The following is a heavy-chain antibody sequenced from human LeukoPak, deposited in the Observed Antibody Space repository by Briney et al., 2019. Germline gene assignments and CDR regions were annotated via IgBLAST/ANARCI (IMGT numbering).Heavy chain of an antibody. CDR1: GGSVSSGSYY. V-gene: IGHV4-61*01. D-gene: IGHD3-10*01. Sequence: SETLSLTCTVSGGSVSSGSYYWSWIRQPPGKGLEWIGYIYYSGSTNYNPSLKSRVTISVDTSKNQFSLKLSSVTAADTAVYYCARCFDGITMVQGVINRARYNWFDPWGQGTLVTVSS. CDR3: ARCFDGITMVQGVINRARYNWFDP. J-gene: IGHJ5*02. CDR2: IYYSGST.